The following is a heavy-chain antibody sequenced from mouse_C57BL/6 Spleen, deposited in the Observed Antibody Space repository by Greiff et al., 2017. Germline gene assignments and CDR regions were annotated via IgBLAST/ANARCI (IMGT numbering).Heavy chain of an antibody. CDR2: ISSGSSTI. J-gene: IGHJ4*01. V-gene: IGHV5-17*01. CDR1: GFTFSDYG. D-gene: IGHD2-1*01. Sequence: EVKVVESGGGLVKPGGSLKLSCAASGFTFSDYGMHWVRQAPEKGLEWVAYISSGSSTIYYADTVKGRFTISRDNAKNTLFLQITSLRSEDTAMYYCARSGNYVDYDAMDYWGQGTSVTVSS. CDR3: ARSGNYVDYDAMDY.